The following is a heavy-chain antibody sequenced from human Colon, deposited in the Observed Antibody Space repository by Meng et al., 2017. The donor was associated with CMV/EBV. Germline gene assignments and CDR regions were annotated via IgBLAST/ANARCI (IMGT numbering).Heavy chain of an antibody. CDR2: IVGGGGSRT. Sequence: GGSLRLSCATSGFTFDNYAMSWVRQAPGKGLEWVSAIVGGGGSRTYCADSVKGRFTISRDNSKSTLYLQINSPRVEDTAVYYCVKREYCSGSSCYTLNYYYYAVDVWGQGTTVTVSS. D-gene: IGHD2-15*01. CDR1: GFTFDNYA. V-gene: IGHV3-23*01. CDR3: VKREYCSGSSCYTLNYYYYAVDV. J-gene: IGHJ6*02.